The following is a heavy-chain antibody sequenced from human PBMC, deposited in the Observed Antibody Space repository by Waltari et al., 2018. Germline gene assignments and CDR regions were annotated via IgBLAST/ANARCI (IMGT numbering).Heavy chain of an antibody. Sequence: QVQLVQSGAEVKKPGASVKVSCKASGYTFTSYGISWVRQAPGQGLEWMGWISAYNGNTNYAQKLQGRVTMTTDTSTSTAYMELRSLRSDDTAVYYCARDLLRIDCSGGSCYSRDFDYWGQGTLVTVSS. V-gene: IGHV1-18*01. J-gene: IGHJ4*02. D-gene: IGHD2-15*01. CDR1: GYTFTSYG. CDR3: ARDLLRIDCSGGSCYSRDFDY. CDR2: ISAYNGNT.